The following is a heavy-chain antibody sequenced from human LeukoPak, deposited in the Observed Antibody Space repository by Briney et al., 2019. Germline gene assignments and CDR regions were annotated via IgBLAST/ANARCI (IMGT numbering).Heavy chain of an antibody. CDR1: GFTFSSYS. J-gene: IGHJ4*02. Sequence: GGTLRLSCAASGFTFSSYSMNWVRQAPGKGLEWVSSIINSSSYIYYADSVKGRFTISRDNAKNSLYLQMNSLRAEDTAVYYCARDKVGTTGYWGQGTLVTASS. V-gene: IGHV3-21*01. CDR3: ARDKVGTTGY. D-gene: IGHD1-1*01. CDR2: IINSSSYI.